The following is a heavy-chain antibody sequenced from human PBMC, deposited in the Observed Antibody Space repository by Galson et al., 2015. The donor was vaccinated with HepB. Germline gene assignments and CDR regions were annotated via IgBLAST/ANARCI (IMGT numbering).Heavy chain of an antibody. Sequence: SLRLSCAASGFTFDDYAMHWVRQAPGKGLEWVSGISWNSGSIGYADSVKGRFTISRDNAKNSLYLQMNSLRAEDTALYYCAKDIWSGSYKGGAFDIWGQGTMVTVSS. D-gene: IGHD1-26*01. CDR2: ISWNSGSI. CDR3: AKDIWSGSYKGGAFDI. CDR1: GFTFDDYA. V-gene: IGHV3-9*01. J-gene: IGHJ3*02.